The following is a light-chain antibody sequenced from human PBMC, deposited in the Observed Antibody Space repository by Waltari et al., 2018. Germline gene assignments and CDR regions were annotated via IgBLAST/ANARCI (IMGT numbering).Light chain of an antibody. CDR1: SSDVGGYNY. J-gene: IGLJ2*01. CDR3: CSYAGSYIFGV. CDR2: DVN. Sequence: QSALTQPRSVSGSPGQSVTISCTGTSSDVGGYNYVYLYQQHPGKAPKLMIHDVNKRPSGVPDRFSGSKSGNTASLTISVLQAEDEADYYCCSYAGSYIFGVFGGGTKLTVL. V-gene: IGLV2-11*01.